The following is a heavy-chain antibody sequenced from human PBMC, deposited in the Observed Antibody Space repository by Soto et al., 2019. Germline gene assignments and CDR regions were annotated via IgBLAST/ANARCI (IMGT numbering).Heavy chain of an antibody. CDR1: GGSFSGYY. D-gene: IGHD3-16*02. CDR3: ARGRIMITFGGVIGWSSGAPYYFDY. CDR2: INHSGST. V-gene: IGHV4-34*01. J-gene: IGHJ4*02. Sequence: PSETLSLTCAVYGGSFSGYYWSWIRQPPGKGLEWIGEINHSGSTNYNPSLKSRVTISVDTSKNQFSLKLSSVTAADTAVYYCARGRIMITFGGVIGWSSGAPYYFDYWGQGTLVTVSS.